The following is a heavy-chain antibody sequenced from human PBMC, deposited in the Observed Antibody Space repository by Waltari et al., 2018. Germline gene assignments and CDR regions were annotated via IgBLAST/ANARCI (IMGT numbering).Heavy chain of an antibody. CDR2: IWDDGSNK. Sequence: QVQLVESGGGVVQPGRSLRLSCAASGFTFSSYGMHWVRQARGKGLECVAVIWDDGSNKYYADSVKGRFTISRDNSKNTLYLQMNSLRAEDTAMYYCAKPREYSSSAAYFDYWGQGTLVTVSS. CDR1: GFTFSSYG. CDR3: AKPREYSSSAAYFDY. V-gene: IGHV3-30*18. J-gene: IGHJ4*02. D-gene: IGHD6-6*01.